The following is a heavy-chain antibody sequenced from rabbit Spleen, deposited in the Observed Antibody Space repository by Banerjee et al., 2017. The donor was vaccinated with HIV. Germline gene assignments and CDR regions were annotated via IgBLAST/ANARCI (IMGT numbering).Heavy chain of an antibody. CDR1: GFSFSTGYW. V-gene: IGHV1S45*01. D-gene: IGHD1-1*01. Sequence: QEQLEESGGDLVKPEGSLTLTCTGSGFSFSTGYWMCWVRQAPGKGLEWIACIDTGSSGFTYFATWAQGRFTCSKTSSTTVTLQMTRLTAADTATYFCARDTSSSFSSYGMDLWGPGTLV. J-gene: IGHJ6*01. CDR2: IDTGSSGFT. CDR3: ARDTSSSFSSYGMDL.